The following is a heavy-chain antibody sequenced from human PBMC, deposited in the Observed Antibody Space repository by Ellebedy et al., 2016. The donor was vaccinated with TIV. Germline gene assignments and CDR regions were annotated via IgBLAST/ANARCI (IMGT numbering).Heavy chain of an antibody. Sequence: PGGSLRLSCAASGFTFSDYWMSWVRQAPGKGLQWVANINRDGSAKHYLESLKGRFTISRDNAKNSLYLQLNSLRVDDTAMYYCATDKVCFTFDIWGRGTMVTVSS. J-gene: IGHJ3*02. V-gene: IGHV3-7*01. CDR1: GFTFSDYW. CDR3: ATDKVCFTFDI. CDR2: INRDGSAK.